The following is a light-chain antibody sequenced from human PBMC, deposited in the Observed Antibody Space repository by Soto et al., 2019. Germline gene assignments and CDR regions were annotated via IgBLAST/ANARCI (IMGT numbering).Light chain of an antibody. V-gene: IGLV2-14*01. CDR3: RSYTSRRTRV. CDR1: SSDVGGYNY. Sequence: QSVLTQPASVSASPGQSFTISCTGTSSDVGGYNYVSWYQQHPGKAPKLMIYDVSNRPSGVSNRFSGSKSGNTASLTISGLQAEDEADYFCRSYTSRRTRVFETG. J-gene: IGLJ1*01. CDR2: DVS.